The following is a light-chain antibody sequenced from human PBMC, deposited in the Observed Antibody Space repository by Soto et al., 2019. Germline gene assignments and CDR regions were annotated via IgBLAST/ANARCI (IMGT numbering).Light chain of an antibody. CDR2: GAS. J-gene: IGKJ4*01. CDR1: QSVSTN. Sequence: EIVMTQSPVTLSVSPGERATLSCRASQSVSTNLAWYQQKPGQAPRLLIYGASTRATGVPARFTVSESGTEFTLTISSLQPEDFAVYYCQHYNNWPRFTFGGGTKVEIK. V-gene: IGKV3-15*01. CDR3: QHYNNWPRFT.